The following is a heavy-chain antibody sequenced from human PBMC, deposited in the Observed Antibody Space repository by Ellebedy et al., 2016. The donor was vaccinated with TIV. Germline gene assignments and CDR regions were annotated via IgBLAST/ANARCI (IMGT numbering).Heavy chain of an antibody. J-gene: IGHJ5*02. Sequence: PGGSLRLSCAASGFNFRSYWMTWVRQAPGKGLEWVAKIRQEGDEIYYVESVKGRFTISRDNAKNSLFLQMNSLRVEDTAGYYFARRASYGDYAVQVNPWFDPWGQGTLVTVSS. CDR1: GFNFRSYW. CDR2: IRQEGDEI. CDR3: ARRASYGDYAVQVNPWFDP. V-gene: IGHV3-7*01. D-gene: IGHD4-17*01.